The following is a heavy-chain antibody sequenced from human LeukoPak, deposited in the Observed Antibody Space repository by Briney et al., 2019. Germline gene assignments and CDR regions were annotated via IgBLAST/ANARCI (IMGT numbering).Heavy chain of an antibody. V-gene: IGHV3-48*01. Sequence: PGGSLRLSCAASGFTFSLYSMNWVRQAPGKGLEWVSYITSGSSTTYYADSVKGRFTISRDNSKNTLYLQMNSLRAEDTAVYYCASWDSSGYYPIDYWGQGTLVTVSS. CDR2: ITSGSSTT. J-gene: IGHJ4*02. CDR3: ASWDSSGYYPIDY. D-gene: IGHD3-22*01. CDR1: GFTFSLYS.